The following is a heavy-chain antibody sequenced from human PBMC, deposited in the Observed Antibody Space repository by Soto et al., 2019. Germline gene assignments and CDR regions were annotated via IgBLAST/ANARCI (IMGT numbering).Heavy chain of an antibody. Sequence: QVQLVQSGAEVKKPGSSVKVSCKTSGGTISNYAISWVRQAPGQGLEWMGGIIPLFGTTNYAQKFQGRVTLTADESTRTAYMELSSLRSEDTAVYYCARGGFWSGYYSWFDPWFQGTLVTVSS. CDR1: GGTISNYA. CDR2: IIPLFGTT. V-gene: IGHV1-69*12. D-gene: IGHD3-3*01. CDR3: ARGGFWSGYYSWFDP. J-gene: IGHJ5*02.